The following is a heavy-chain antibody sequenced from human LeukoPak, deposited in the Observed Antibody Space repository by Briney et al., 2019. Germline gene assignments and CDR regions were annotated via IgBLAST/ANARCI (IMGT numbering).Heavy chain of an antibody. D-gene: IGHD2-2*01. CDR1: GFTFSSYG. J-gene: IGHJ5*02. Sequence: PGGSLRLSCAASGFTFSSYGMHWVRQAPGKGLEWVAVIWYDGSNKYYADSVKGRFTISRDNSKNTLYLQMNSLRAENTAVYYCARDQDNVVVPAADVWFDPWGQGTLVTVSS. V-gene: IGHV3-33*01. CDR3: ARDQDNVVVPAADVWFDP. CDR2: IWYDGSNK.